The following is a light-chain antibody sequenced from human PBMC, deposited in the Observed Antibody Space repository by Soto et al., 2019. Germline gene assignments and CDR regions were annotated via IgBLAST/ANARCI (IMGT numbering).Light chain of an antibody. CDR1: XSVXXXY. J-gene: IGKJ1*01. CDR2: GAS. CDR3: XQYGSSRT. Sequence: EIVLTQSPGTLSLSPGERATLSCRASXSVXXXYLAWYQQKPGQAPRLLIYGASSRXXGIPDRFSGSGSGTXXXXXXXXXXPEDFAVYYXXQYGSSRTFGQGTKVEIK. V-gene: IGKV3-20*01.